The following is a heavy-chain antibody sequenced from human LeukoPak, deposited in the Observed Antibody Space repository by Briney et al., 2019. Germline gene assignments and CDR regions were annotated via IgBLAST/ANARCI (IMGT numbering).Heavy chain of an antibody. CDR2: IYYSGST. Sequence: SETLSLTCVVSGGSISSGGYYWSWIRQHPGKGLEWIGYIYYSGSTYYNPSLKSRVTISVDTSKNQFSLKLSSVTAADTAVYYCARVYGSGSYSWFDPWGQGTLVTVSS. D-gene: IGHD3-10*01. V-gene: IGHV4-31*11. CDR3: ARVYGSGSYSWFDP. CDR1: GGSISSGGYY. J-gene: IGHJ5*02.